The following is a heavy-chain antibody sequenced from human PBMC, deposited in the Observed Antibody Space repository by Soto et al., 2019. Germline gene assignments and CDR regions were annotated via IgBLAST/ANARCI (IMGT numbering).Heavy chain of an antibody. CDR1: GYTFTSYG. J-gene: IGHJ6*03. D-gene: IGHD2-2*01. Sequence: APLKVSCKASGYTFTSYGISWVRQAPGQGLEWMGWISAYNGNTNYAQKLQGRVTMTTDTSTSTAYMELRSLRSDDTAVYYCARVYCSSTSCYPPYYYYYMDVWGKGTTVTVSS. CDR2: ISAYNGNT. CDR3: ARVYCSSTSCYPPYYYYYMDV. V-gene: IGHV1-18*01.